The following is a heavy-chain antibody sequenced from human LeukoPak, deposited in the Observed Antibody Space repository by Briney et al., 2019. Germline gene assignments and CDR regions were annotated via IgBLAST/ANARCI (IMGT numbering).Heavy chain of an antibody. D-gene: IGHD3-16*01. V-gene: IGHV3-23*01. CDR3: ARPSRGSFDY. J-gene: IGHJ4*02. CDR2: ISASGGST. Sequence: GGSLRLSCVASGFTFSSYVMSWVRQAPGKGLEWVSAISASGGSTYYADSVKGRFTISRDNSKNTLYLQMNSLTAADTAVYYCARPSRGSFDYWGQGTLVTVSS. CDR1: GFTFSSYV.